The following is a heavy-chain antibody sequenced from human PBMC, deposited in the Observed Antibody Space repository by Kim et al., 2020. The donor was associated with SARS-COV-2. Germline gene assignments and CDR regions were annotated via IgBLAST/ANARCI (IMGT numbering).Heavy chain of an antibody. J-gene: IGHJ4*02. V-gene: IGHV1-24*01. CDR3: ATVWRYYDSSGYYLI. Sequence: ASVKVSCKVSGYTLTELSMHWVRQAPGKGLEWMGGFDPEDGETIYAQKFQGRVTMTEDTSTDTAYMELSSLRSEDTAVYYCATVWRYYDSSGYYLIWGQGTLVTVSS. CDR2: FDPEDGET. CDR1: GYTLTELS. D-gene: IGHD3-22*01.